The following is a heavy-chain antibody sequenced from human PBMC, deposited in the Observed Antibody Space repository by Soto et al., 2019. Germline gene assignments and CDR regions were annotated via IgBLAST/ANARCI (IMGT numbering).Heavy chain of an antibody. CDR3: AKGPGDIVYGMDV. Sequence: QVQLVESGGGVVQPGRSLRLSCAASGFTFSSYGMHWVRQARGKGLEWVAVISYDGSNKYYADSVKGRFTISRDNSKNTLYLQMNSLSAEDTAVYYCAKGPGDIVYGMDVWGQGTTVTVSS. J-gene: IGHJ6*02. V-gene: IGHV3-30*18. CDR2: ISYDGSNK. D-gene: IGHD2-15*01. CDR1: GFTFSSYG.